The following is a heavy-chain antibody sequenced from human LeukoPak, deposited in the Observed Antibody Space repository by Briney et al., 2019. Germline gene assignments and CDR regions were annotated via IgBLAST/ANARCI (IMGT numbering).Heavy chain of an antibody. J-gene: IGHJ4*02. Sequence: GGSLRLSCAASGFTFRNYWMSWVRQAPGKGLEWVANIKLDGSDKYYVDSVKGRFTISRDNAKNSVYLQMNSLRAEDTAVYYCARVGQWLPGYWGQGTLVTVSS. D-gene: IGHD6-19*01. CDR3: ARVGQWLPGY. CDR2: IKLDGSDK. CDR1: GFTFRNYW. V-gene: IGHV3-7*01.